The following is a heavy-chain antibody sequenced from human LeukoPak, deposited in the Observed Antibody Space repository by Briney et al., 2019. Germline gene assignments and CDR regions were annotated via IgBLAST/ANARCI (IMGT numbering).Heavy chain of an antibody. V-gene: IGHV4-59*01. CDR2: VLDIATT. Sequence: SETLSLTCGVSGGSLSSYYWSWIRQPPGKGLEWIGYVLDIATTNYNPSLRSRVTVSEDTSRNQFSLTLSSVTAADTAVYYCARSPPRDTSGYYSPYFDYWGQGILVTVSS. D-gene: IGHD3-22*01. CDR3: ARSPPRDTSGYYSPYFDY. J-gene: IGHJ4*02. CDR1: GGSLSSYY.